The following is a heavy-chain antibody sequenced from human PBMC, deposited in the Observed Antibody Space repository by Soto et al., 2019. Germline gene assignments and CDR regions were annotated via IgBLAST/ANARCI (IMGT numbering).Heavy chain of an antibody. Sequence: GGSLRLSWGAAGFTFSNYGRRWIRQAPGKGLECVSAISGGGETTYYADSVKGRFTISRDNAKNSLYLQMNSLRAEDTALYYCAKDRPRRTSGYFFDYWGQGTPVTVSS. CDR3: AKDRPRRTSGYFFDY. D-gene: IGHD1-1*01. CDR2: ISGGGETT. CDR1: GFTFSNYG. V-gene: IGHV3-23*01. J-gene: IGHJ4*02.